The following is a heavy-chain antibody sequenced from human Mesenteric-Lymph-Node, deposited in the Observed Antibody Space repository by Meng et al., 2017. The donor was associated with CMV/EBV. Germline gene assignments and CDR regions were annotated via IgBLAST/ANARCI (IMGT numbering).Heavy chain of an antibody. CDR2: IYGDDSSA. Sequence: GGSLRLSCGASGLSLSDHYIDWVRQAPGKGLEWVAVIYGDDSSAKYADSVKGRFTVSRDHVKKTLFLQMNSLRAEDTAVYYCAKEEIPTYYTLPDFWGPGTLVTVSS. CDR1: GLSLSDHY. V-gene: IGHV3-23*03. CDR3: AKEEIPTYYTLPDF. J-gene: IGHJ4*02. D-gene: IGHD3-3*01.